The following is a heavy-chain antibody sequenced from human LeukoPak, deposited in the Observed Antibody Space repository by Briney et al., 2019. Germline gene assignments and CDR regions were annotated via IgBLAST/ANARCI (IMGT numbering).Heavy chain of an antibody. Sequence: GASLQISCQGSGYSFTSYWIGWVRQLPGKGLEWMGIIYPGDSDTRYSPSFQGQVTTSADKSISTAYLQWNSLKASDTAMYYCARLNTMMMDVWGQGTTVTVSS. J-gene: IGHJ6*02. CDR1: GYSFTSYW. CDR2: IYPGDSDT. CDR3: ARLNTMMMDV. D-gene: IGHD3-22*01. V-gene: IGHV5-51*01.